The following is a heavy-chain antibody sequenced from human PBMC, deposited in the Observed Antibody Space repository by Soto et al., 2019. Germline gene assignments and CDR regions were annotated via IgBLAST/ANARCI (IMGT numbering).Heavy chain of an antibody. CDR1: VFTFSSYG. V-gene: IGHV3-30*18. J-gene: IGHJ6*02. D-gene: IGHD5-12*01. Sequence: PGGSLRLSCAASVFTFSSYGMHWVRQAPGKGLEWVAVISYDGSNKYYADSVKGRFTISRDNSKNTLYLQMNSLRAEDTAVYYCAKDHEWLRFDYYYYYGMDVWGQGTTVTVSS. CDR2: ISYDGSNK. CDR3: AKDHEWLRFDYYYYYGMDV.